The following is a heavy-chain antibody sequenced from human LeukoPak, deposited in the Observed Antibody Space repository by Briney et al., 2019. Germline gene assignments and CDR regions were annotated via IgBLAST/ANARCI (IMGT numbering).Heavy chain of an antibody. V-gene: IGHV3-49*04. CDR1: GFTFGDYA. CDR3: AVLHTLNNVDY. J-gene: IGHJ4*02. CDR2: IRSKAYGGTT. D-gene: IGHD1/OR15-1a*01. Sequence: GGSLRLSCTASGFTFGDYAMSWVRQAPGKGLEWVGFIRSKAYGGTTEHAASVKGRFTISRDDSKNTLYLQMNSLRAEDTAVYYCAVLHTLNNVDYWGQGTLVTVSS.